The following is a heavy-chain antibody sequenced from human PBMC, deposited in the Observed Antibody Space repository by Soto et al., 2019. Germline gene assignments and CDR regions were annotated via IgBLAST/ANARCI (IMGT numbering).Heavy chain of an antibody. CDR3: ARAPTTVVTFSYYYYGMDV. D-gene: IGHD4-17*01. J-gene: IGHJ6*02. CDR1: GFTFSSYS. V-gene: IGHV3-48*02. CDR2: ISSSSSTI. Sequence: GGSLRLSCAASGFTFSSYSMNWVRQAPGKGLEWVSYISSSSSTIYYADSVKGRFTISRDNAKNSLYLQMNSLRDEDTAVYYCARAPTTVVTFSYYYYGMDVWGHGTTVTVSS.